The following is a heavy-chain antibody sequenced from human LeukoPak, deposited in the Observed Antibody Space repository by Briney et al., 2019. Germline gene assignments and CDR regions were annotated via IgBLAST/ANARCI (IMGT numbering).Heavy chain of an antibody. CDR3: ACSSGPHSGSYSLFDY. J-gene: IGHJ4*02. CDR1: GFTFSRNA. D-gene: IGHD1-26*01. CDR2: ISGSGGST. Sequence: GGSLRLSRAASGFTFSRNAMSWVRQAPGKGLEWVSAISGSGGSTYYADSVKGRFTISRDNSKNTLYLQLNSLRAEVKYVSYCACSSGPHSGSYSLFDYWGQGTLVTVSS. V-gene: IGHV3-23*01.